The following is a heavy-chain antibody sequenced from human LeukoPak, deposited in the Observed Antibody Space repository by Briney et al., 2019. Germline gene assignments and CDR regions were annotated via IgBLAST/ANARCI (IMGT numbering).Heavy chain of an antibody. CDR1: GDSLSSVTHY. J-gene: IGHJ5*01. D-gene: IGHD3-22*01. Sequence: PSETLSLTCSVSGDSLSSVTHYWGWIRKSPGKGLEWLGSIYYSGSTHYNPSLKSRITLSVDTSRNQFSLQLRSVTAADTAVYYCARNSSGDGHQRRHKWFDSWGQGILVTVSS. CDR2: IYYSGST. CDR3: ARNSSGDGHQRRHKWFDS. V-gene: IGHV4-39*07.